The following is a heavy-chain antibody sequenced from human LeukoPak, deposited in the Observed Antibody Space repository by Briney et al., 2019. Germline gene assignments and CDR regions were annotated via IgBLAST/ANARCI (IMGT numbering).Heavy chain of an antibody. D-gene: IGHD2-2*03. V-gene: IGHV3-64*01. J-gene: IGHJ4*02. CDR3: ARVDDFTYDF. CDR1: GFTFGSYA. Sequence: PGGSLRLSCAASGFTFGSYAMHWVRQAPGKGLEYVSAITNDGGTTFYANSVKGRFAISRDNSKNTLFLQMGSPRPEDMAVYYCARVDDFTYDFWGQGTLVTVSS. CDR2: ITNDGGTT.